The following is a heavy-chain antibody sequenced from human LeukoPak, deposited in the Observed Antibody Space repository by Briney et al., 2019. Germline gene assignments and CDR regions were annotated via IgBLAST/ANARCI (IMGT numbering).Heavy chain of an antibody. CDR3: AREWFGELSLFDY. CDR2: IYYSGST. Sequence: PSQTLSLTCTVSGGPISSGGYYWSWIRQHPGEGLEWIGYIYYSGSTYYNPSLKSRVTISVDTSKNQFSLKLSSVTAADTAVYYCAREWFGELSLFDYWGQGTLVTVSS. CDR1: GGPISSGGYY. J-gene: IGHJ4*02. V-gene: IGHV4-31*03. D-gene: IGHD3-10*01.